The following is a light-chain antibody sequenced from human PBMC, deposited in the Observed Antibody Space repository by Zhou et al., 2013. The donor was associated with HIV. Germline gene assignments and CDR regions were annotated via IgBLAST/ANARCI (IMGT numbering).Light chain of an antibody. V-gene: IGKV3-15*01. CDR2: GAS. CDR3: QQYGNSPF. J-gene: IGKJ2*01. CDR1: QSVATN. Sequence: EIVMTQSPDTLSVSPGERATLSCRASQSVATNLAWYQQRLGQAPRLLIYGASTRATGIPARFSGSGAWTDFTLTISRLEPEDFAVYYCQQYGNSPFFGQGTKLEIK.